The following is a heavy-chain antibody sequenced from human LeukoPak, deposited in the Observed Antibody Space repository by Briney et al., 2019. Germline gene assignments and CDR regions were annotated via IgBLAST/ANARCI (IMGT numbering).Heavy chain of an antibody. CDR2: ISWDGGST. J-gene: IGHJ4*02. Sequence: PGGSLRLSCAASGFTFDDHTMHWVRQAPGKGLEWVSLISWDGGSTYYADSVKGRFTISRDNSKNSLYLQMNSLRTEDTALYYCAKDIGEGYSYGYIDYWGQGTLVTVSS. CDR1: GFTFDDHT. D-gene: IGHD5-18*01. CDR3: AKDIGEGYSYGYIDY. V-gene: IGHV3-43*01.